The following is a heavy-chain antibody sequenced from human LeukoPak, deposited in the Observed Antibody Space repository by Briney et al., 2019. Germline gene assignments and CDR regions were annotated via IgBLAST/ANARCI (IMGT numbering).Heavy chain of an antibody. CDR3: ARRGSFRYCSGGSCPFNWFDP. CDR2: IYPGDSDT. D-gene: IGHD2-15*01. Sequence: GASLKISCKGSGSRFTSYWIGWVRQMPGKGLEWMGIIYPGDSDTRYSPSFQGQVTISADKSISTAYLQWSSLKASDTAMYYCARRGSFRYCSGGSCPFNWFDPWGQGTLVTVSS. CDR1: GSRFTSYW. J-gene: IGHJ5*02. V-gene: IGHV5-51*01.